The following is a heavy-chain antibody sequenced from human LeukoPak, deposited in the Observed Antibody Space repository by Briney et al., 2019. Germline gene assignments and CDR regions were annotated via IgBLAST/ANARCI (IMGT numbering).Heavy chain of an antibody. CDR3: AIHTIIMSDYGGTFDS. V-gene: IGHV4-31*03. CDR2: IYYIGST. CDR1: GDSISGAAYY. Sequence: NASQTLSLTCTVSGDSISGAAYYWSWIRPLPGKGREWIGHIYYIGSTYYNPSIESRIPVSIVSSRNQSSLMIRSVTAADTAVYFCAIHTIIMSDYGGTFDSWGQGALVTVSS. D-gene: IGHD4-23*01. J-gene: IGHJ4*02.